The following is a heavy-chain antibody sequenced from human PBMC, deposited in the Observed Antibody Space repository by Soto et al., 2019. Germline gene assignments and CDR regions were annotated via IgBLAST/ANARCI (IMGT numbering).Heavy chain of an antibody. D-gene: IGHD3-3*01. V-gene: IGHV4-59*08. CDR2: IYYSGST. J-gene: IGHJ5*02. Sequence: SETLSLTCTVSGGSISSYYWSWIRQPPGKGLEWIGYIYYSGSTNYNPSLKSRVTISVDTSKNQFSLKLSSVTAADTAVYYCARQGSLGDFWSGYYSPNWFDPWGQGTLVTVSS. CDR1: GGSISSYY. CDR3: ARQGSLGDFWSGYYSPNWFDP.